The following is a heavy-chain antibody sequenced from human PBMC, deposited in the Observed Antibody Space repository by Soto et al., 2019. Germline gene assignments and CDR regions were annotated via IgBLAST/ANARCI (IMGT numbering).Heavy chain of an antibody. V-gene: IGHV4-59*01. Sequence: SETLSLTCTVSGGSISSYYWSWIRQPPGKGLEWIGYIYYSGSTNYNPSLKSRVTISVDTSKNQFSLKLSSVTAADTAVYYCATENYDFWSGWFDPWGQGTLVTVS. J-gene: IGHJ5*02. CDR2: IYYSGST. CDR1: GGSISSYY. CDR3: ATENYDFWSGWFDP. D-gene: IGHD3-3*01.